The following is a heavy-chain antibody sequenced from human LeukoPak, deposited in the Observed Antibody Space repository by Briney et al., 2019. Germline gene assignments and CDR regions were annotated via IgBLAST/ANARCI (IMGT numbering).Heavy chain of an antibody. V-gene: IGHV3-30-3*01. J-gene: IGHJ4*02. D-gene: IGHD1-1*01. Sequence: GGSLRLSCAASGFTFSSYAMHWVRQAPGKGLEWVAVISYDGSNKYYADSVKGRFTISRDNSKNTLYLQMNSLRAEDTAVYYCATSMWNDSFLDYWGQGTLVTVSS. CDR3: ATSMWNDSFLDY. CDR1: GFTFSSYA. CDR2: ISYDGSNK.